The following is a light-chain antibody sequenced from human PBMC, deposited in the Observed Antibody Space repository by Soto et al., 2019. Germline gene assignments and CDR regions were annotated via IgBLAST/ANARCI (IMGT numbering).Light chain of an antibody. J-gene: IGLJ1*01. CDR2: DVN. Sequence: QSVLTQPPSASGTPGQRVTISCSGSSSNVGGNIVNWYQHHPGKAPKLMIYDVNNRPSGLSNRFSGSKSGNTASLTISGLQTEDEADYYCSSYTSTHTRVFGTGTKVTAL. V-gene: IGLV2-14*01. CDR3: SSYTSTHTRV. CDR1: SSNVGGNI.